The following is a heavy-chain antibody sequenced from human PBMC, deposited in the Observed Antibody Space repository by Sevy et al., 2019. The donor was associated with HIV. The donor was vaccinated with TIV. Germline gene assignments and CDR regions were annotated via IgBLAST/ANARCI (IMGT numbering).Heavy chain of an antibody. CDR3: ARATSGTAPHYSYYTMDV. D-gene: IGHD1-1*01. V-gene: IGHV5-51*01. CDR1: GYSFTSYW. CDR2: IYPGDSDV. Sequence: GESLKISCKGSGYSFTSYWIGWVRQMPGKGLEWMGIIYPGDSDVRYNPSLQGQVTISVDKSISTAYLQWSSLKASDTAMYYCARATSGTAPHYSYYTMDVWGQRTTLTVSS. J-gene: IGHJ6*02.